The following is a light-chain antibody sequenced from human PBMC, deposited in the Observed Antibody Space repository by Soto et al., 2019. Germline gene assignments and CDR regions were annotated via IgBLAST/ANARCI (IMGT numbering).Light chain of an antibody. J-gene: IGLJ3*02. CDR1: SGDVGGYNY. Sequence: QSALTQPRSLSGSPGQSVTISCTGTSGDVGGYNYVSWYQQHPGKAPKLMIYEVSNRPSGVSNRFSGSKSGNTASLTISGLQAEDEADYYCSSYTSSSTLVFGGGTKLTVL. CDR3: SSYTSSSTLV. V-gene: IGLV2-14*01. CDR2: EVS.